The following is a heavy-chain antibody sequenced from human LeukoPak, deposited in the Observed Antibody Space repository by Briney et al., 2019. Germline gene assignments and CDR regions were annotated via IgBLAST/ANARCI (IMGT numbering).Heavy chain of an antibody. CDR2: ISSTGTTI. V-gene: IGHV3-11*04. D-gene: IGHD6-19*01. J-gene: IGHJ2*01. Sequence: KPGGSLRLSCAASRFTFSDYYMSWIRQAPGKGLEWISYISSTGTTIYYAGSVKGRFTMSRDNAKNSLYLQMSSLRGEDTAVYYCARKGYSNGWYTPNWYFDLWGRGTVVTVSS. CDR1: RFTFSDYY. CDR3: ARKGYSNGWYTPNWYFDL.